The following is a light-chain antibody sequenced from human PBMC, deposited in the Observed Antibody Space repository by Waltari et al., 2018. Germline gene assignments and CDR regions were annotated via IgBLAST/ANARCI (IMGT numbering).Light chain of an antibody. V-gene: IGLV1-44*01. J-gene: IGLJ3*02. CDR2: SNS. CDR3: AAWDDSLNGWV. CDR1: SSNIGRNI. Sequence: QSVLTQPPSTSGPPGQRVIISCSGSSSNIGRNIVNWYQQLPGSAPKLLIYSNSQRPSGVPDRFSGSKSDTSASLAISGLESDDEADYYCAAWDDSLNGWVFGGGTKLTVL.